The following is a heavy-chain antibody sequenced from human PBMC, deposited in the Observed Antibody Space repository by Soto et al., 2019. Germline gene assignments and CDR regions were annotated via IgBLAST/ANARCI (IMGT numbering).Heavy chain of an antibody. Sequence: SETLSLTCTVSGGSISSGCDYWSWIRQHPGKGLEWIGYIYYSGSTYYNPSLKSRVTISVDTSKNQFSLKLSSVTAADTAVYYCARDSSSGYYDSFDYWGQGTLVTVSS. CDR1: GGSISSGCDY. CDR2: IYYSGST. V-gene: IGHV4-31*03. D-gene: IGHD3-22*01. CDR3: ARDSSSGYYDSFDY. J-gene: IGHJ4*02.